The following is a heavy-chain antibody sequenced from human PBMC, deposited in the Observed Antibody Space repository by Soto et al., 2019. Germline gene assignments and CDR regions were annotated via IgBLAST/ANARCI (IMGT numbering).Heavy chain of an antibody. CDR1: GFTFSDYY. D-gene: IGHD5-12*01. CDR3: ARAKGYSGYDDYYYYGMDV. Sequence: PGGSLRLSCAASGFTFSDYYMSWIRQAPGKGLEWVSYISSSGSTIYYADSVKGRFTISRDNAKNSLYLQMNSLRAEDTAVYYCARAKGYSGYDDYYYYGMDVWGQGTTVTVSS. CDR2: ISSSGSTI. J-gene: IGHJ6*02. V-gene: IGHV3-11*01.